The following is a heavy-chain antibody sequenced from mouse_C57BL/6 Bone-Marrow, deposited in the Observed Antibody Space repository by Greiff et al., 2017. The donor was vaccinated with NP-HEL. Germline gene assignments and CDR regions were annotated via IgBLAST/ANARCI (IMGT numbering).Heavy chain of an antibody. J-gene: IGHJ2*01. CDR2: ISSGGSYT. V-gene: IGHV5-6*01. Sequence: EVQGVESGGDLVKPGGSLKLSCAASGFTFSSYGMSWVRQTPDKRLEWVATISSGGSYTYYPDSVKGRFTISRDNAKNTLYLQMSSLKSEDTAMYYCARQWNDYWGQGTTLTVSS. CDR3: ARQWNDY. CDR1: GFTFSSYG.